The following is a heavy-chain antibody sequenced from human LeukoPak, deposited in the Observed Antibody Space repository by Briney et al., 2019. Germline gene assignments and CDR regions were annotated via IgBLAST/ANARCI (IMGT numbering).Heavy chain of an antibody. J-gene: IGHJ4*02. CDR2: IYYSGNT. CDR3: ARDGSPGGTYIDF. D-gene: IGHD1-26*01. CDR1: GGPISNGVYY. V-gene: IGHV4-31*03. Sequence: SQTLSLTCTFSGGPISNGVYYWSWIRHSPGKGLEWIGYIYYSGNTYYNPSLMGRVTISVDTSKNQFSMKLNIVTAADTAVYYCARDGSPGGTYIDFWGQGTLVTVSS.